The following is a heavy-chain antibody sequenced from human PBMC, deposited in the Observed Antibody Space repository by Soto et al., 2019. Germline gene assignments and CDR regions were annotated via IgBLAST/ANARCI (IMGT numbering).Heavy chain of an antibody. J-gene: IGHJ4*02. Sequence: PSETLSLTCIVSGESISSSSYYWGWIRQPPGKGLEWIGSIYYSGRTYYNPSFKSRVTISIDTSKNQFSLKLSSVTAADTAVYYCASLRAGYDSSGYYDFDYWGQGTLVTVSS. D-gene: IGHD3-22*01. CDR3: ASLRAGYDSSGYYDFDY. CDR2: IYYSGRT. CDR1: GESISSSSYY. V-gene: IGHV4-39*01.